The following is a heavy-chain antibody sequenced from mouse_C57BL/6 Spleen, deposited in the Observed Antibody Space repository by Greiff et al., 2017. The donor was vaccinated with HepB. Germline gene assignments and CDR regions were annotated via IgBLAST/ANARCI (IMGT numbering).Heavy chain of an antibody. J-gene: IGHJ4*01. CDR2: IYPGNSDT. V-gene: IGHV1-5*01. Sequence: EVQLQQSGTVLARPGASVKMSCKTSGYTFTSYWMHWVKQRPGQGLEWIGAIYPGNSDTSYNQKFKGKAKLTAVTSASTAYMELSSLTNEDSAVYYCTRDSNYDYYAMDYWGQGTSVTVSS. CDR1: GYTFTSYW. D-gene: IGHD2-5*01. CDR3: TRDSNYDYYAMDY.